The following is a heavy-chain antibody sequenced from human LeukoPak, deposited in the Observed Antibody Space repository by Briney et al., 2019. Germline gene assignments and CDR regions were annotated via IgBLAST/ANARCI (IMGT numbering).Heavy chain of an antibody. J-gene: IGHJ4*02. V-gene: IGHV3-33*01. D-gene: IGHD3-22*01. CDR2: IYYDGSNK. CDR1: GFTFSSYG. Sequence: GGSLRLSCAASGFTFSSYGMHWVRQAPDKGLEWVAVIYYDGSNKYYTDSVKGRFTISRDNSKNTLYLQMNSLRTDDTALYYCAREHPPYYYDTSGYPYLDYWGQGTLVTVSS. CDR3: AREHPPYYYDTSGYPYLDY.